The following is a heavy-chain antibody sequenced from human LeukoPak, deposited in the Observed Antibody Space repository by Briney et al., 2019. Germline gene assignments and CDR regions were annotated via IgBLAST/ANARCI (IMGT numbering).Heavy chain of an antibody. CDR3: ARAVGGAPLNFDY. Sequence: GGSLRLSCAASGFTFSSYSMNWVRQAPGKGLEWVSYISSSSSTIYYADSVKGRFTISRDNAKDSLYLQMNSLRAEDTAVYYCARAVGGAPLNFDYWARETLVPVSS. D-gene: IGHD2-15*01. J-gene: IGHJ4*02. V-gene: IGHV3-48*04. CDR1: GFTFSSYS. CDR2: ISSSSSTI.